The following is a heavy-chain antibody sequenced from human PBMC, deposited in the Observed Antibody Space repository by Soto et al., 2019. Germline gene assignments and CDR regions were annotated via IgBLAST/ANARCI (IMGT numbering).Heavy chain of an antibody. CDR2: IDPSDSYT. V-gene: IGHV5-10-1*01. J-gene: IGHJ6*02. CDR1: GYSFTSYW. Sequence: GESLKISCKGSGYSFTSYWISWVRQMPGKGLEWMGRIDPSDSYTNYSPSFQSHVTISADKSISTAYLQWSSLKASDTAMYYCARTRSYTAMVPIYYYGMDFWGQGPTVTVS. CDR3: ARTRSYTAMVPIYYYGMDF. D-gene: IGHD5-18*01.